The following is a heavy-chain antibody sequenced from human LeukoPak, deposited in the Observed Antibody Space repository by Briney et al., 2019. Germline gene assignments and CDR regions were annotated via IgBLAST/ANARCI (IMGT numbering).Heavy chain of an antibody. Sequence: SVKVSCKASGGTFSSYAISWVRQAPGQGLEWMGGIIPIFGTANYAQKFQGRVTITTDESTSTAYMELSSLRSEDTAVYYCAVFSQYYDYVWGSYRSPPHFDYWGQGTLVTDSS. J-gene: IGHJ4*02. V-gene: IGHV1-69*05. CDR2: IIPIFGTA. D-gene: IGHD3-16*02. CDR3: AVFSQYYDYVWGSYRSPPHFDY. CDR1: GGTFSSYA.